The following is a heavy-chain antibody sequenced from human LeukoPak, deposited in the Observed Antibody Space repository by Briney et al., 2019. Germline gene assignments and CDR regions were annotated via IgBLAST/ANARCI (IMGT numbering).Heavy chain of an antibody. CDR1: GGSTSSYY. Sequence: SETLSLTCTVSGGSTSSYYWSWIRQPPGKGLEWIGYIYYSGSTNYNPSLKSRVTISVDTSKNQFSLKLSSVTAADTAVYYCARLPYSSSWYWFDPWGQGTLVTVSS. J-gene: IGHJ5*02. D-gene: IGHD6-13*01. CDR3: ARLPYSSSWYWFDP. V-gene: IGHV4-59*08. CDR2: IYYSGST.